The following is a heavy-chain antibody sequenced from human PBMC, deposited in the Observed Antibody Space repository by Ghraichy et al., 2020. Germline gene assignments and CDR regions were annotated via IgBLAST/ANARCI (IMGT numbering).Heavy chain of an antibody. V-gene: IGHV3-23*01. Sequence: GSLRLSCAASGFTFSSYAMSWVRQAPGKGLEWVSAISGSGGSTYYADSVKGRFTISRDNSKNTLYLQMNSLRAEDTAVYYCAKHGGYYRYFDYWGQGTLVTVSS. CDR1: GFTFSSYA. CDR2: ISGSGGST. D-gene: IGHD3-22*01. J-gene: IGHJ4*02. CDR3: AKHGGYYRYFDY.